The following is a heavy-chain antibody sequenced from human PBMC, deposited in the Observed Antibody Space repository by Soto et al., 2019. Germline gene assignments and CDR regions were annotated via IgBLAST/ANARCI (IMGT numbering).Heavy chain of an antibody. CDR3: ARYRYGHSYFDY. CDR2: IIPFFGTA. V-gene: IGHV1-69*12. Sequence: QVQLVQSGAEVKKPGSSVKVSCKASGGTFSSYAISWELQAPGQGLEWMGGIIPFFGTANYAQKFQGRVTITADESTSTAYMELSSLRSEDTAVYYCARYRYGHSYFDYWDQGTLVTVSS. CDR1: GGTFSSYA. J-gene: IGHJ4*02. D-gene: IGHD5-18*01.